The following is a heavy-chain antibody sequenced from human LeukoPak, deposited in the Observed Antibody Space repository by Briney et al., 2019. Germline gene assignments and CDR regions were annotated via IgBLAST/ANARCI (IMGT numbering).Heavy chain of an antibody. V-gene: IGHV4-34*01. J-gene: IGHJ5*02. CDR1: GGSFSGYY. Sequence: SETLSLTCAVYGGSFSGYYWSWIRQPPGKGLEWIGEINHSGSTNYNPSLKSRVTISVDTSKNQFSLRLSSVTAADTAVYYCARGFFAGSGWFGNWFDPWGQGTLVTVSS. D-gene: IGHD6-19*01. CDR2: INHSGST. CDR3: ARGFFAGSGWFGNWFDP.